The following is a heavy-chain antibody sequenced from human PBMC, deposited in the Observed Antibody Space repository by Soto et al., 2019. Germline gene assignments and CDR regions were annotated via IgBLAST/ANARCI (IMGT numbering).Heavy chain of an antibody. D-gene: IGHD5-18*01. CDR2: IYPGDSDT. J-gene: IGHJ3*02. Sequence: PGESLKISCKGSGYSFISYWIGWVRQMPGKGLEWMGIIYPGDSDTRYSPSFQGQVTISADKSISTAYLQWSSLKASDTAMYYCARPTRGYSYGGAFDIWGQGAMVTVSS. V-gene: IGHV5-51*01. CDR1: GYSFISYW. CDR3: ARPTRGYSYGGAFDI.